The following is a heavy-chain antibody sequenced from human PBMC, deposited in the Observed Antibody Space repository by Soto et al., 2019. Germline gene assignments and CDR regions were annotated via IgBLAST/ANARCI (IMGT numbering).Heavy chain of an antibody. CDR3: ARARDMDV. CDR2: INPSVGST. J-gene: IGHJ6*02. Sequence: ASVKVSCKASGYTFTGYYMHWVRQAPGQGLEWMGIINPSVGSTTYAQNFQDRVTMTRDTSTTTVYMELSSLRSEDTAVYYCARARDMDVWGQGTTVTVSS. V-gene: IGHV1-46*01. CDR1: GYTFTGYY.